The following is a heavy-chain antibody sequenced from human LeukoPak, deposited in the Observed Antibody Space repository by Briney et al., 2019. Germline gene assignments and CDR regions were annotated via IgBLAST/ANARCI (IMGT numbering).Heavy chain of an antibody. Sequence: GASVKVSCKASGYTFTAYYLHWVRQAPGQGLEWMGWISAYNGNTNYAQKLQGRVTMTTDTSTSTAYMELRSLRSDDTAVYYCARKIRLGAAFGIWGQGTMVTVSS. CDR3: ARKIRLGAAFGI. V-gene: IGHV1-18*04. CDR1: GYTFTAYY. J-gene: IGHJ3*02. CDR2: ISAYNGNT. D-gene: IGHD3-16*01.